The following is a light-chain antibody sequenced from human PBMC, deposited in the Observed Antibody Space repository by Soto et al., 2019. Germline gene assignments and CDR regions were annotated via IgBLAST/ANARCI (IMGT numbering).Light chain of an antibody. CDR2: DVS. CDR3: CSYDGSYTSTCV. Sequence: QSVLTQPRSVSGSPGQSVTISCTGTSSDVGGYNYVSWYQQHPGKAPKLMIYDVSKRPSGVPDRFSGSKSGNTASLTISGLQAEDEADYYGCSYDGSYTSTCVLGAGTRSPT. CDR1: SSDVGGYNY. V-gene: IGLV2-11*01. J-gene: IGLJ1*01.